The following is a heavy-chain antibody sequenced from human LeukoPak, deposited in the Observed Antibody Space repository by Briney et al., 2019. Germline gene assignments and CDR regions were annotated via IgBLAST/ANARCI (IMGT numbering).Heavy chain of an antibody. Sequence: PSETLSLTCTVSGGSISSSGYYWGWIRQPPGKGLEWIGSIYYSGSTYYNPSPKSRVTISVDTSKKQISLKLSSVTAADTAVYYCARYAHYDFWSGYYDYYMDVWGKGTTVTVSS. CDR3: ARYAHYDFWSGYYDYYMDV. CDR1: GGSISSSGYY. J-gene: IGHJ6*03. D-gene: IGHD3-3*01. CDR2: IYYSGST. V-gene: IGHV4-39*07.